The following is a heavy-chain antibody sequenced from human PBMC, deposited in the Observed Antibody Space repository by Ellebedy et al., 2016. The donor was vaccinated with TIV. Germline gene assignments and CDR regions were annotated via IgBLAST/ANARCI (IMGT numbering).Heavy chain of an antibody. V-gene: IGHV4-34*01. J-gene: IGHJ4*02. D-gene: IGHD5-12*01. Sequence: GSLRLSCAVYGGSFSGYYWSWIRQPPGKGLEWIGEINHSGSTNYNPSLKSRVTISVDTSKNQFSLKLSSVTAADTAVYYCARDLSGYDSVADSASIGAYYWGQGTLVTVSS. CDR3: ARDLSGYDSVADSASIGAYY. CDR2: INHSGST. CDR1: GGSFSGYY.